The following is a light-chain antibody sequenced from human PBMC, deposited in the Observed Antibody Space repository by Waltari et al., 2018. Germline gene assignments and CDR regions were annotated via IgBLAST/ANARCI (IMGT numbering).Light chain of an antibody. CDR2: LGS. J-gene: IGKJ4*01. CDR3: MQALQGLT. CDR1: QSLLHSDGHNY. V-gene: IGKV2-28*01. Sequence: DVVMTQSPLSLPVTPGESASISCRSSQSLLHSDGHNYLDWYVQKSGQSPQVVIYLGSTRASGVPDRFSGSGSGTDFTLKISAVEAEDVGVYFCMQALQGLTFGGGTKVEIK.